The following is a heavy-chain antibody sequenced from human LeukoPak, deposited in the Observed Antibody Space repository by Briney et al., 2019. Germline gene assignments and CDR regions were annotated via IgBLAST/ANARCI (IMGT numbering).Heavy chain of an antibody. Sequence: ASVKVSCKASGYTFTGYYMHWVRQAPGQGLEWMGWINPNSGGTNYAQKFQGRVTMTRDTSISTAYMELSRLRSDDTAVYYCARDRAIRYWNYFDYWGQGTLVTVSS. CDR2: INPNSGGT. V-gene: IGHV1-2*02. CDR1: GYTFTGYY. J-gene: IGHJ4*02. CDR3: ARDRAIRYWNYFDY. D-gene: IGHD3-9*01.